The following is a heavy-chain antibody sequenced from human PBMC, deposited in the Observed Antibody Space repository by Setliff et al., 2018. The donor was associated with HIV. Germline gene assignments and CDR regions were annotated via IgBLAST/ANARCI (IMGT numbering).Heavy chain of an antibody. D-gene: IGHD2-15*01. Sequence: ASVKVSCKASGFTLSDYYMHWVRQAPGQGLEWMGWVRPYNADKNYAQKFQGRVTMTSDTSISTAYLELRGLTSDDTAIYYCARDRAYCSSGSCYRPLVYYFYYVDVWGTGTTVTVSS. CDR3: ARDRAYCSSGSCYRPLVYYFYYVDV. V-gene: IGHV1-2*02. CDR2: VRPYNADK. J-gene: IGHJ6*03. CDR1: GFTLSDYY.